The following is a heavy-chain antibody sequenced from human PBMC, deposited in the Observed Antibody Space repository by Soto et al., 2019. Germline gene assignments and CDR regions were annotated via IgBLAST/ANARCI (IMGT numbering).Heavy chain of an antibody. V-gene: IGHV3-30*18. CDR2: VAHDGSNI. Sequence: QVQLVESGGGVVQPGGSLRLSCVASGFSFWTNGMHWVRQAPGKGLEWVAVVAHDGSNIYYADSVRGRFTISRDNSKNTLYLEMNSLTGEDTAVFYCVKDRDRTWSFDYWGQGTLVTVSS. CDR3: VKDRDRTWSFDY. D-gene: IGHD2-21*02. CDR1: GFSFWTNG. J-gene: IGHJ4*02.